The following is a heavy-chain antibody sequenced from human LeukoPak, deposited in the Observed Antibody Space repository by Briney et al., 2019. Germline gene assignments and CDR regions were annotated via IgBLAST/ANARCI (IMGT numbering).Heavy chain of an antibody. CDR3: AKDGRTPYFDY. CDR1: GFTVSSNY. CDR2: ISGSGGST. D-gene: IGHD1-14*01. V-gene: IGHV3-23*01. Sequence: GGSLRLSCAASGFTVSSNYMSWVRQAPGKGLEWVSAISGSGGSTYYADSVKGRFTISRDNSKNTLYLQMNSLRAEDTAVYYCAKDGRTPYFDYWGQGTLVTVSS. J-gene: IGHJ4*02.